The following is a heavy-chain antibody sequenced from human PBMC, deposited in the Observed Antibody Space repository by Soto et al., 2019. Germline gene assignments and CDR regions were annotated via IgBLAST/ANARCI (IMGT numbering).Heavy chain of an antibody. CDR1: GGSISSGGYY. V-gene: IGHV4-31*11. D-gene: IGHD2-15*01. Sequence: SETLSLTCAFSGGSISSGGYYWSWIRQHPGKGLEWIGYIYYSGSTYYNPTLKSRVTISVDTSKNQCSLKLSSVTAAYTAVYYCARDLGGSFVYWGQGTRVTVSS. J-gene: IGHJ4*02. CDR2: IYYSGST. CDR3: ARDLGGSFVY.